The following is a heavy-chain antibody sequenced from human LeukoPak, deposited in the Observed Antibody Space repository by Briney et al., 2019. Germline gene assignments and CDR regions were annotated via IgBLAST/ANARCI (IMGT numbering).Heavy chain of an antibody. J-gene: IGHJ4*02. Sequence: GGSLRLSCAASGFTFRNLGMHWVRQAPGKGLEWVSAISGSGGSTYYADSVKGRFTISRDNSKNTLYLQMNSLRAEDTAVYYCAKDYGSGIIWGQGTLVTVSS. V-gene: IGHV3-23*01. CDR1: GFTFRNLG. CDR2: ISGSGGST. CDR3: AKDYGSGII. D-gene: IGHD3-10*01.